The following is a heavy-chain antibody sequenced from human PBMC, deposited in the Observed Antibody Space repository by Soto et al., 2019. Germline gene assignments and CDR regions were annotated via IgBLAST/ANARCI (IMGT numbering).Heavy chain of an antibody. CDR2: IWYDGSNK. D-gene: IGHD2-2*01. V-gene: IGHV3-33*01. CDR1: GFTFSSYG. Sequence: PGGSLRLSCAASGFTFSSYGMHWVRQAPGKGREGVAVIWYDGSNKYYADSVKGRFTISRGNSKNTLYLQMNSLRADDTAVYHWAREDIVVVPAAIYYYYGMDVWGQGTTVTVSS. CDR3: AREDIVVVPAAIYYYYGMDV. J-gene: IGHJ6*02.